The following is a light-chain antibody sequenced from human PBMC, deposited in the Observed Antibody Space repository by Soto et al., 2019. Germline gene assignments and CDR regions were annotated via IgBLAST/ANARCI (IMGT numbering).Light chain of an antibody. CDR2: GDN. CDR1: SSNIGAEYD. CDR3: RSYDSSLTTFV. J-gene: IGLJ1*01. Sequence: QSVLTQPPSVSGAPGQRVAISCTGSSSNIGAEYDVHWYQQLPGTAPKRLIYGDNNRPSGVPDRFSGSKSGTSASLAITGLQPEDEADYYCRSYDSSLTTFVLGTGTKVTVL. V-gene: IGLV1-40*01.